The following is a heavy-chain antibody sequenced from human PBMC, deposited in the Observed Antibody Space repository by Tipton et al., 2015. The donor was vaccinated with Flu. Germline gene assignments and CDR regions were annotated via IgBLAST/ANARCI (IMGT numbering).Heavy chain of an antibody. CDR3: ARGVGETTDGRFDH. D-gene: IGHD4-17*01. CDR1: GFSLNSYG. J-gene: IGHJ4*02. Sequence: SLRLSCAASGFSLNSYGMHWIRQAPAKGLEWLAVIWFDGSKILYVDSVKGRFTISRDISKNTLYLQMDSLRAEDTALYYCARGVGETTDGRFDHWGQGTLVTVSS. CDR2: IWFDGSKI. V-gene: IGHV3-33*01.